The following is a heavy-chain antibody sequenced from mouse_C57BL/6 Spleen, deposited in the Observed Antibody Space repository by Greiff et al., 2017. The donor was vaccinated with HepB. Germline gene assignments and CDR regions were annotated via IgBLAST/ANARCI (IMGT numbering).Heavy chain of an antibody. V-gene: IGHV5-9*01. CDR3: AREGGPPVDY. CDR2: ISGGGGNT. J-gene: IGHJ2*01. CDR1: GFTFSSYT. Sequence: DVMLVESGGGLVKPGGSLKLSCAASGFTFSSYTMSWVRQTPEKRLEWVATISGGGGNTYYPDSVKGRFTISRDNAKNTLYLQMSSLRSEDTALYYCAREGGPPVDYWGQGTTLTVSS.